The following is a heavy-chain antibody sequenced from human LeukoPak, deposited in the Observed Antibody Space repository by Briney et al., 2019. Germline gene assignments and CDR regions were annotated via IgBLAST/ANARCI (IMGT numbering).Heavy chain of an antibody. J-gene: IGHJ4*02. CDR2: IKQDGSEK. CDR3: VKQPTLTKSIAAAGV. Sequence: PGGSLRLSCAASGFTFSSYWMSWVRQAPGKGLEWVANIKQDGSEKYYVDSVKGRFTISRDNSKNTLYLQMNSLRAEDTAVYYCVKQPTLTKSIAAAGVWGQGTLVTVSS. D-gene: IGHD6-13*01. V-gene: IGHV3-7*03. CDR1: GFTFSSYW.